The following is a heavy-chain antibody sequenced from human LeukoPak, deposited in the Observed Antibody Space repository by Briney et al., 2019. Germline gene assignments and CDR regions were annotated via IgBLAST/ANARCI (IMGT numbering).Heavy chain of an antibody. CDR1: GFIFSTYA. J-gene: IGHJ4*02. V-gene: IGHV3-23*01. Sequence: GGSLRLSCAASGFIFSTYAMSWVRQAPGEGPEWVSIISGSGGSTYYTDSVKGRFTISRDNSKNTLYLQMNSLRAEDTAVYYCAKGGDSSGYSPFDSWGQGTLVTVSS. CDR3: AKGGDSSGYSPFDS. CDR2: ISGSGGST. D-gene: IGHD3-22*01.